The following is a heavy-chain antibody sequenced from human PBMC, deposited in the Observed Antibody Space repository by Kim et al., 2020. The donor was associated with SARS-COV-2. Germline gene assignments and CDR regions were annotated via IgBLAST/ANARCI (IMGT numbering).Heavy chain of an antibody. Sequence: ADTVKGRFTISRDNSKSTLYLQMNGLRAEDTAVYYCVKEGAPAAKYGMDVWGQGTTVTVSS. J-gene: IGHJ6*02. D-gene: IGHD2-2*01. CDR3: VKEGAPAAKYGMDV. V-gene: IGHV3-23*01.